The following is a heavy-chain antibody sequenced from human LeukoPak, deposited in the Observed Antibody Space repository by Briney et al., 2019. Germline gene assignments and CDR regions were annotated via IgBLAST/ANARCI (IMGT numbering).Heavy chain of an antibody. J-gene: IGHJ4*02. D-gene: IGHD2-2*01. CDR3: VKDLGVTTAAIGY. V-gene: IGHV3-9*01. CDR1: GFTFNDYA. CDR2: IRWNSDSI. Sequence: GGSLRLSCTASGFTFNDYAMHWVRQAPGKGLEWVSGIRWNSDSIGYGDSVRGRFTISRDNAKNSLYLQMNSLRVEDTALYYCVKDLGVTTAAIGYWGQGTLATVSS.